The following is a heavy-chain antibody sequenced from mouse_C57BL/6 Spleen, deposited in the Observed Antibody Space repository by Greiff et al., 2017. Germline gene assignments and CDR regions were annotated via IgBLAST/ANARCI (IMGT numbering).Heavy chain of an antibody. CDR1: GFTFSSYG. CDR3: ARHGYYYGSSYNAMDY. Sequence: EVNLVESGGDLVKPGGSLKLSCAASGFTFSSYGMSWVRQTPDKRLEWVATISSGGSYTYYPDSVKGRFTISRDNAKNTLYLQMSSLKSEDTAMYYCARHGYYYGSSYNAMDYWGQGTSVTVSS. CDR2: ISSGGSYT. D-gene: IGHD1-1*01. J-gene: IGHJ4*01. V-gene: IGHV5-6*01.